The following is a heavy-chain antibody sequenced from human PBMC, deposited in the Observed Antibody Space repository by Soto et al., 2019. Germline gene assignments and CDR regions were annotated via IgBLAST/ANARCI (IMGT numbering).Heavy chain of an antibody. CDR2: IYYSGST. J-gene: IGHJ4*02. D-gene: IGHD3-3*02. V-gene: IGHV4-59*01. CDR1: GGSISSYY. CDR3: PRARGDSSIFSDY. Sequence: PSGTLSLTCTVSGGSISSYYWSWIRQPPGKGLEWIGYIYYSGSTNYNPSLKSRVTISVDTSKNQFSLKLSSVDAAETAVYYCPRARGDSSIFSDYWGQGTLVTVSS.